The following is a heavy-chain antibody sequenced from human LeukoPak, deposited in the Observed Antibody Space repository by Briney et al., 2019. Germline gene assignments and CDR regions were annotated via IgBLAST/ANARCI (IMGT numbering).Heavy chain of an antibody. CDR3: ARDKPRGSYYGSIFDS. J-gene: IGHJ4*02. CDR1: GFTFSSYW. D-gene: IGHD1-26*01. Sequence: GGSLRLSCEASGFTFSSYWMSWVRQAPGKGLEWVANIRDDGGEIYYVDSVKGRFTISRDNANSSLFLQMNSLRAEDAAVYYCARDKPRGSYYGSIFDSWGQGTLVTVSS. CDR2: IRDDGGEI. V-gene: IGHV3-7*01.